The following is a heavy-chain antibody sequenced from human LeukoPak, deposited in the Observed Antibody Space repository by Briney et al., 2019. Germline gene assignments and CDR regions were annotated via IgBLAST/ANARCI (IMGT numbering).Heavy chain of an antibody. V-gene: IGHV1-46*01. J-gene: IGHJ4*02. CDR1: GYTVTSYY. CDR2: LNPSGGSS. Sequence: ASVKVSCKASGYTVTSYYMHWVRQAPGQGLEWMGILNPSGGSSSYAQKFQGRATLTRATSTSTVYMELSSLRSEDTAVYYCARGSAQIAEDYFDHWGQGILVTVSS. CDR3: ARGSAQIAEDYFDH. D-gene: IGHD6-13*01.